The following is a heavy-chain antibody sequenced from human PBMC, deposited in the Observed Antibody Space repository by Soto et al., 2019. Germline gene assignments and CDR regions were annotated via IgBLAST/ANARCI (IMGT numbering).Heavy chain of an antibody. V-gene: IGHV1-2*02. CDR1: GWTFTGYY. CDR2: INPNSGGT. J-gene: IGHJ4*02. CDR3: ARRSTPDYYDSSGYYYFDY. D-gene: IGHD3-22*01. Sequence: AAVKVSCEASGWTFTGYYMHWVLQAPGQGLEWMGWINPNSGGTNYAQKFQGRVTMTRDTSISTAYMELSRLRSDDTAVYYCARRSTPDYYDSSGYYYFDYWGQGTLVTVS.